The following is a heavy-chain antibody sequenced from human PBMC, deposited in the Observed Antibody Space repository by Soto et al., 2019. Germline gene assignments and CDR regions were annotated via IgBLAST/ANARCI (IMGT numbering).Heavy chain of an antibody. V-gene: IGHV3-7*01. CDR2: IKQDGSEK. CDR1: GFTFSSYW. Sequence: GGSLRLSCAASGFTFSSYWMSWVRQAPGKGLEWVANIKQDGSEKYYVDSVKGRFTISRDNAKNSLYLQMNSLRAEDTAVYYCARGGIVVVPGYDWFDPWGQGTLVTVSS. D-gene: IGHD2-2*01. J-gene: IGHJ5*02. CDR3: ARGGIVVVPGYDWFDP.